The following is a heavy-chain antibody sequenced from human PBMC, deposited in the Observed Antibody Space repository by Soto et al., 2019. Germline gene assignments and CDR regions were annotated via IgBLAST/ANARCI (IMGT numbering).Heavy chain of an antibody. CDR1: GFTFSSYW. V-gene: IGHV3-7*01. Sequence: EVQLVESGGGLVQPGGSLRLSCAASGFTFSSYWMSWVRQAPGKGLEWVANIKQDGSEKYYVDSVKVRFTISRDNAKNSLYLQMNRLRAEDTAVYYCASPPGTMVYYYYMDGWGKGTPVTVAS. D-gene: IGHD1-1*01. CDR2: IKQDGSEK. CDR3: ASPPGTMVYYYYMDG. J-gene: IGHJ6*03.